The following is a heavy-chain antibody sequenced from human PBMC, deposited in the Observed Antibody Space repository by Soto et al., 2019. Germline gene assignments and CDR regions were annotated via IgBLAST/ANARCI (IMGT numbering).Heavy chain of an antibody. Sequence: ASVKVSCKASGYTFTGYYMHWVRQAPGQGLEWMGWINPNSGGTNYAQKFQGWVTMTRDTSISTAYMELSRLRSDDTAVYYCARGLPFPSGYDQRPNWFDPWGQGTLVTVSS. D-gene: IGHD5-12*01. CDR1: GYTFTGYY. CDR3: ARGLPFPSGYDQRPNWFDP. J-gene: IGHJ5*02. CDR2: INPNSGGT. V-gene: IGHV1-2*04.